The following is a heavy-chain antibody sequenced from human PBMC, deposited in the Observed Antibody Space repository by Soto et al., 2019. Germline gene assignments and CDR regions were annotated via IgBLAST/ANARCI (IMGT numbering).Heavy chain of an antibody. D-gene: IGHD2-15*01. Sequence: QVQLQESGPGLVKPSQTLSLTCTVSGGSISSGDYYWSWIRQPPGKGLEWIGYIYYSGSTYYNPSLKSRVTLSVDTSKNQFSLKLSSVTAADTAVYYCARVPWVAATWSFWFDPWGQGTLVTVSS. CDR1: GGSISSGDYY. CDR3: ARVPWVAATWSFWFDP. V-gene: IGHV4-30-4*01. J-gene: IGHJ5*02. CDR2: IYYSGST.